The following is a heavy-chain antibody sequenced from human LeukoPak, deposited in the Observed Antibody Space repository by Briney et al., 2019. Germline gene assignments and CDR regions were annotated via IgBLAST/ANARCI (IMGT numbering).Heavy chain of an antibody. Sequence: PSETLSLTCAVSGGSFSDDYWTWIRQPPGKGLEWIGDINHSGNTNYNPSLKSRVTISLHTSKNQFSLKLSSVTAADTAVYYCARGKVWYRELEDAYYFDSWGQRTLVTVSS. CDR3: ARGKVWYRELEDAYYFDS. CDR2: INHSGNT. V-gene: IGHV4-34*01. CDR1: GGSFSDDY. J-gene: IGHJ4*02. D-gene: IGHD3-10*01.